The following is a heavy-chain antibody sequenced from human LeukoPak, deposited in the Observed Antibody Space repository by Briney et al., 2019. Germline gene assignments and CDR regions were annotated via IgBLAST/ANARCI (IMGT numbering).Heavy chain of an antibody. CDR1: GYTFTSYG. J-gene: IGHJ3*02. CDR2: ISAYNGNT. V-gene: IGHV1-18*01. CDR3: ARDMPITMVRGEAFDI. D-gene: IGHD3-10*01. Sequence: ASVKVSCKASGYTFTSYGISWVRQAPGQGLEWMGWISAYNGNTNYAQKLQGRVTMTTDTSTSTAYMELRSLRSDDTAVYYCARDMPITMVRGEAFDIWGQGTMVTVSS.